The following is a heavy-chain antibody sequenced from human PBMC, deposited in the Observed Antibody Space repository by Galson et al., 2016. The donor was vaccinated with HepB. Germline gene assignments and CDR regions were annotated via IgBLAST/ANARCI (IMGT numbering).Heavy chain of an antibody. CDR1: GYTFTTSS. Sequence: SVKVSCKASGYTFTTSSINWVRQAPGQGLEWMGWINTNTGSPTYAQGFTGRFVFSLDTSVNTAYLQITSLKAEDTAGYFCARLAVSDALGDDYFDYWGQGTLVTVSS. CDR3: ARLAVSDALGDDYFDY. V-gene: IGHV7-4-1*02. J-gene: IGHJ4*02. CDR2: INTNTGSP. D-gene: IGHD3-16*01.